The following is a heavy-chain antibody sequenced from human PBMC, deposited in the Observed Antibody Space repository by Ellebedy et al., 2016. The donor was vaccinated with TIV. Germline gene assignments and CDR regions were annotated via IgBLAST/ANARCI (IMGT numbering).Heavy chain of an antibody. CDR2: IWYDGSNK. D-gene: IGHD4-17*01. CDR3: ARERSHDYGDYVYYYGMDV. J-gene: IGHJ6*02. V-gene: IGHV3-33*01. CDR1: GFTFSSYG. Sequence: GESLKISCAASGFTFSSYGMRWVRQAPGKGLEWVAVIWYDGSNKYYADSVKGRFTISRDNSKNTLYLQMNSLRAEDTAVYYCARERSHDYGDYVYYYGMDVWGQGTTVTVSS.